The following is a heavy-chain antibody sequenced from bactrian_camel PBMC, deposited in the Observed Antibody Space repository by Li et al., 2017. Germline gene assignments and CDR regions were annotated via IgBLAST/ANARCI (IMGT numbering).Heavy chain of an antibody. D-gene: IGHD5*01. CDR2: ISDGGGVT. V-gene: IGHV3S45*01. Sequence: VQLVESGGGSVQAGGSLNLSCVASRRTGGCMGWFRQAPGKGLECVSRISDGGGVTYYADSVKGRFTISRDNRKNTLYLQMNSLKSDDTGLYYCNAELEVGYSGPWCKAVSDYWGQGTQVTVS. CDR1: RRTGGC. J-gene: IGHJ4*01. CDR3: NAELEVGYSGPWCKAVSDY.